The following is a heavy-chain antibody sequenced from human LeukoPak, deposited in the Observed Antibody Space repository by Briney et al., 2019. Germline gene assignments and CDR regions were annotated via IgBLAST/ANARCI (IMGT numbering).Heavy chain of an antibody. Sequence: ASVKVSCKASGYTFTGYYLHWVRQAPGQGLEWMGWINPNSGGTSYAQKFQDRVTMTRDTSINTAYMELSRLRSDDTVIYYCASGRIPGDYWGQGTLVTVSS. CDR3: ASGRIPGDY. CDR2: INPNSGGT. CDR1: GYTFTGYY. D-gene: IGHD2-15*01. V-gene: IGHV1-2*02. J-gene: IGHJ4*02.